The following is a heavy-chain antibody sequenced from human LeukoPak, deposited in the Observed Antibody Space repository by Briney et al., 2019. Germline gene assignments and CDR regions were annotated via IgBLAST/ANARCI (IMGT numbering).Heavy chain of an antibody. CDR3: ARYPTTTAALDY. J-gene: IGHJ4*02. V-gene: IGHV1-46*01. D-gene: IGHD2-2*01. CDR2: INPSGGST. CDR1: GYTFTSYY. Sequence: ASVKVSCKASGYTFTSYYMHWVRQAPGQGLEWMGIINPSGGSTSYAQKFQGRVTMTRDMSTSTVYMELSSLRSEDTAVYYCARYPTTTAALDYWGQGTLVTVSS.